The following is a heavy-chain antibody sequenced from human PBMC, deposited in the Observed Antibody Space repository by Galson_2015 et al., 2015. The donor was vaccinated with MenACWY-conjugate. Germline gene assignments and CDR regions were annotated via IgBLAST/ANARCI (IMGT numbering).Heavy chain of an antibody. CDR3: ARDPAVADYYYYYGMDV. V-gene: IGHV6-1*01. J-gene: IGHJ6*02. CDR1: GDSVSSHSAA. Sequence: CAISGDSVSSHSAAWNWIRQSPSRGLEWLGRTYYRSKWYNDYAVSVKSRITINPDTSKNQFSLQLNSVTPEDTAVYYCARDPAVADYYYYYGMDVWGQGTTVTVSS. CDR2: TYYRSKWYN. D-gene: IGHD6-19*01.